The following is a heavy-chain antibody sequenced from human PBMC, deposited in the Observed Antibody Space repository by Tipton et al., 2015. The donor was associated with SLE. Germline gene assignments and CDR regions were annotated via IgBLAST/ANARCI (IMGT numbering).Heavy chain of an antibody. J-gene: IGHJ6*02. CDR2: ISGSGGST. CDR1: GFTFSSYA. V-gene: IGHV3-23*01. Sequence: SLRLSCAASGFTFSSYAMSWVRQAPGKGLEWVSTISGSGGSTYYADSVKGRFTISRDNSKNTLYLQMNSLRAEDTAVYYCAKGLYCSSTSCYGGMDVWGQGTTVTVSS. CDR3: AKGLYCSSTSCYGGMDV. D-gene: IGHD2-2*01.